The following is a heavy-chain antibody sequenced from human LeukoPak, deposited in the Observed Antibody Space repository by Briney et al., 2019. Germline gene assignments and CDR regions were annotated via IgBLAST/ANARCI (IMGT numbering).Heavy chain of an antibody. CDR2: ISSSGSTI. D-gene: IGHD3-3*01. CDR1: GFTFSDYY. Sequence: GGSLRLSCAASGFTFSDYYMSWIRQAPGKGLEWVSYISSSGSTIYYADSVKGRFTVSRDNSKNTLYLQMNSLRAEDTAVYYCAKDRDYTFWSGYYYWGQGTLVTVSS. CDR3: AKDRDYTFWSGYYY. V-gene: IGHV3-11*01. J-gene: IGHJ4*02.